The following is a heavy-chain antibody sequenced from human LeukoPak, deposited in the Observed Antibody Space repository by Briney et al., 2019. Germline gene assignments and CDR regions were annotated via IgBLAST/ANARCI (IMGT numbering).Heavy chain of an antibody. CDR3: AIYPDAYNHQGVDY. D-gene: IGHD5-24*01. J-gene: IGHJ4*02. V-gene: IGHV4-39*02. CDR2: IYYTGST. CDR1: GGSISSSSYY. Sequence: TSETLSLTCTVSGGSISSSSYYWGWIRQPPGKGLEWIGSIYYTGSTYSNPSLKSRVTVSADTSKNHFSLRLSSVTGAGTAVYYCAIYPDAYNHQGVDYWGQGTLVTVSS.